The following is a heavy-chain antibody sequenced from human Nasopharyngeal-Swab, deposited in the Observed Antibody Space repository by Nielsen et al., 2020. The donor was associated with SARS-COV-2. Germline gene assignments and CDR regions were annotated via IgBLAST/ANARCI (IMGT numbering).Heavy chain of an antibody. V-gene: IGHV4-34*01. J-gene: IGHJ6*03. D-gene: IGHD3-9*01. CDR2: INHSGST. Sequence: WIRQPPGKGLEWIGEINHSGSTYYNPSLKSRVTISVDTSKNQFSLKLSSVTAADTAVYYCARAHYYDILTGYFLPGMGVMDVWGKGTTVTVSS. CDR3: ARAHYYDILTGYFLPGMGVMDV.